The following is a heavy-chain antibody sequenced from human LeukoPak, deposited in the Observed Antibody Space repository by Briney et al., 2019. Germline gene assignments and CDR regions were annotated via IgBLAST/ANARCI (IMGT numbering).Heavy chain of an antibody. V-gene: IGHV3-66*01. D-gene: IGHD2-15*01. CDR1: GFTVSSNY. Sequence: PGGSLRLSCAASGFTVSSNYMSWVRQAPGKGLEWVSVIYSGGSTYYADSVKGRFTISRDNPKNTLYLQMNSLRAEDTAVYYCAKFSRCSGGSCYSGFDPWGQGTLVTVSS. J-gene: IGHJ5*02. CDR3: AKFSRCSGGSCYSGFDP. CDR2: IYSGGST.